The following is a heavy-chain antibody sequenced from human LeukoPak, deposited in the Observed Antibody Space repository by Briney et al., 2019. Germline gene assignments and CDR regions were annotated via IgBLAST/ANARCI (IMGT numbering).Heavy chain of an antibody. V-gene: IGHV1-69*04. CDR1: GYTFTSYD. J-gene: IGHJ4*02. CDR3: ARDPDKTRTNYYDSSGYYTRRNDN. D-gene: IGHD3-22*01. Sequence: ASVKVSCKASGYTFTSYDINWARQAPGQGLEWMGRIIPILGIANYAQKFQGRVTITADKSTSTAYMELSSLRSEDTAVYYCARDPDKTRTNYYDSSGYYTRRNDNWGQGTLVTVSS. CDR2: IIPILGIA.